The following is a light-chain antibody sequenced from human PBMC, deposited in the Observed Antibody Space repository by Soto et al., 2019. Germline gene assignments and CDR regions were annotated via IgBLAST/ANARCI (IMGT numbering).Light chain of an antibody. J-gene: IGLJ2*01. CDR2: EVS. CDR1: SSDVGTYNR. V-gene: IGLV2-18*02. CDR3: SSYTSTTTFVI. Sequence: QLVLTQPPSVSGSPGQSVTISCTGTSSDVGTYNRVSWYQQPPGTAPRLMIYEVSNRPSGVPDRFSGSKSGNTASLTISGLQPEDEADYYCSSYTSTTTFVIFGGGTKLTV.